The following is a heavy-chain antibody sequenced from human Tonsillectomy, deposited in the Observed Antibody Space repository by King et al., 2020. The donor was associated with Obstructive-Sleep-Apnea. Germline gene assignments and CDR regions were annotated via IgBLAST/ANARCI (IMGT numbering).Heavy chain of an antibody. CDR3: AKGTTTTFSHFDS. J-gene: IGHJ4*02. CDR2: ISGSGRTA. D-gene: IGHD1-1*01. V-gene: IGHV3-23*04. CDR1: GFTFSTYA. Sequence: EVQLVESGGGLVQPGESLRITCAASGFTFSTYAMSWVRQAPGEGLDWVSSISGSGRTAYHADSVKGRFTVSRDNSMNTLSLEMNNLRAEDTAVYYCAKGTTTTFSHFDSWGQGTLVTVS.